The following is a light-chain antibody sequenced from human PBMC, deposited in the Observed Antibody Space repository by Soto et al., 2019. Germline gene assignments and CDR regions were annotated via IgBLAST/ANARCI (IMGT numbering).Light chain of an antibody. CDR3: QQYETYSRT. Sequence: DIPMTQSPSTLSAYVGDRVTITCRASQSISGTLAWYQQKPGKAPKLLMYDASNLERGVPSRFSGSGSGTEFSLSISSLQPDDFATYYCQQYETYSRTFGQGTKVEIK. V-gene: IGKV1-5*01. J-gene: IGKJ1*01. CDR1: QSISGT. CDR2: DAS.